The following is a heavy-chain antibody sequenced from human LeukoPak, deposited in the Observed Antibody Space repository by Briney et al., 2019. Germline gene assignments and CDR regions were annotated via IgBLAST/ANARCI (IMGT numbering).Heavy chain of an antibody. V-gene: IGHV3-23*01. CDR2: ISGSGGST. D-gene: IGHD1-26*01. Sequence: GGSLRLSCAASGFTFSSFSMNWVRQAPGKGLEWVSAISGSGGSTYYADSVKGRFTISRDNSKNTLYLQMNSLRAEDTAVYYCAKDIGSYGTYYFDYWGQGTLVTVSS. J-gene: IGHJ4*02. CDR3: AKDIGSYGTYYFDY. CDR1: GFTFSSFS.